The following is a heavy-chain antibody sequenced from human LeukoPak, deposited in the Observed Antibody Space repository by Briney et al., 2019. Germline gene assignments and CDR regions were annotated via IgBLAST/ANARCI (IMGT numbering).Heavy chain of an antibody. CDR2: ISSSGSTI. CDR1: GFTFSSYN. D-gene: IGHD3-22*01. V-gene: IGHV3-48*03. CDR3: ASLPPVTYYYDSSGYYSGD. J-gene: IGHJ4*02. Sequence: SGGSLRLSCAASGFTFSSYNMNWVRQAPGKGLEWVSYISSSGSTIYYADSVKGRFTISRDNVKNSLYLQMNSLRAEDTAVYYCASLPPVTYYYDSSGYYSGDWGQGTLVTVSS.